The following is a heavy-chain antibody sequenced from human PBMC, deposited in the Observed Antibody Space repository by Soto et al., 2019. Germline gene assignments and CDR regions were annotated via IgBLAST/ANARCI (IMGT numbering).Heavy chain of an antibody. CDR2: INQSGTT. CDR3: ARDIITVIGGQIYYYFGMDV. CDR1: GWSLREYY. Sequence: PXETLSLTCAVGGWSLREYYWSWIRQPPGKGLEWIGEINQSGTTHYNPSLKRRLNITIDTSKNQFSLKLTSVTAADTATYYCARDIITVIGGQIYYYFGMDVWGQGTTVTVSS. J-gene: IGHJ6*02. D-gene: IGHD3-10*01. V-gene: IGHV4-34*01.